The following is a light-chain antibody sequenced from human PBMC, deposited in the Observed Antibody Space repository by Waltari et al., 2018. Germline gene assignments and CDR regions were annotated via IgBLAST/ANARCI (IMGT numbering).Light chain of an antibody. CDR1: QSVSSY. CDR2: DAS. J-gene: IGKJ5*01. V-gene: IGKV3-11*01. CDR3: QQRSNWPPLIT. Sequence: EIVLTQSPATLSLSPGESATLSCRASQSVSSYLAWYQQNPGQAPRPLIYDASNRATGIPTRFSGSGSGTDFTLTISSLEPEDFAVYYCQQRSNWPPLITFGQGTRLEIK.